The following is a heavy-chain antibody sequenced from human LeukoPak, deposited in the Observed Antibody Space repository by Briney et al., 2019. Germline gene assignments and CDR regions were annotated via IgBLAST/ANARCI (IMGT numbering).Heavy chain of an antibody. D-gene: IGHD3-3*01. CDR1: GDSIRNSNYY. Sequence: PSETLSLTCTVPGDSIRNSNYYWGWIRQPPGKGLEWVGSIYYSGNTYYNPFLKSRVTISLDTSTNQFSLKLSSVTAADTAVYYCARLFAVVTRFFDYWGQGTLVTVSS. CDR2: IYYSGNT. V-gene: IGHV4-39*01. CDR3: ARLFAVVTRFFDY. J-gene: IGHJ4*02.